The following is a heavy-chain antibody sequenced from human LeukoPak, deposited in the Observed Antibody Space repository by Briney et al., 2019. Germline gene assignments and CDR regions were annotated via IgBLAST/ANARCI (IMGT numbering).Heavy chain of an antibody. CDR3: ARSRATIADCSGGSCYAFDS. CDR1: GYTFTSYY. D-gene: IGHD2-15*01. V-gene: IGHV1-46*01. Sequence: ASVKVSCKASGYTFTSYYMHWVRQAPGQGLEWMGLINPIGGGTTYAQKFQGRVTMTRDTSTSTVYMELSSLRSEDTALYYCARSRATIADCSGGSCYAFDSWGQGTLVTVSS. CDR2: INPIGGGT. J-gene: IGHJ5*01.